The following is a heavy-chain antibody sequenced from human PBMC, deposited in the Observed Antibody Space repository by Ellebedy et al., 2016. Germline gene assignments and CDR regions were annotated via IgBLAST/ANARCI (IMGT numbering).Heavy chain of an antibody. CDR2: ISGSAGST. V-gene: IGHV3-23*01. CDR1: GFTFINYA. D-gene: IGHD1-26*01. CDR3: VTHTGTYEGPFDY. Sequence: GESLKISXTASGFTFINYAMSWVRQAPGKGLEWVSTISGSAGSTYSADSVKGRFTLSRDNFKNTLNLQMNSLRADDTAIYYCVTHTGTYEGPFDYWGQGSLVTVSS. J-gene: IGHJ4*02.